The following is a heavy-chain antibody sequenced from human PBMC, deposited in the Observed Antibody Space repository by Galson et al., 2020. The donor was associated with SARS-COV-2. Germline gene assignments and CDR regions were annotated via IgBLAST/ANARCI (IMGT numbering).Heavy chain of an antibody. D-gene: IGHD2-15*01. CDR1: GFTFSSYA. CDR2: ISYDGSNK. V-gene: IGHV3-30*04. CDR3: ARGGFGIVVVVAAETEYFQH. J-gene: IGHJ1*01. Sequence: GESLKISCAASGFTFSSYAMHWVRQAPGKGLEWVAVISYDGSNKYYADSVKGRFTISRDNSKNTLYLQMNSLRAEDTAVYYCARGGFGIVVVVAAETEYFQHWGQGTLVTVSS.